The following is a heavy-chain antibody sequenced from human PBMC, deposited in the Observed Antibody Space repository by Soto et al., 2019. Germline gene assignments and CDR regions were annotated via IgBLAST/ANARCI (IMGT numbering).Heavy chain of an antibody. CDR3: ARLTYYDSSCYSPYFDY. V-gene: IGHV4-4*02. Sequence: QVQLQESGPGLVKPSGTLSLTCAVSGGSISSSNWWSWVRQPPGKGLAWIGEIYHSGSTNYNPSLKSRVTISVDKSKNQFSLKLSSVTAAYTAVYYCARLTYYDSSCYSPYFDYWGQGTLVTVSS. CDR1: GGSISSSNW. D-gene: IGHD3-22*01. J-gene: IGHJ4*02. CDR2: IYHSGST.